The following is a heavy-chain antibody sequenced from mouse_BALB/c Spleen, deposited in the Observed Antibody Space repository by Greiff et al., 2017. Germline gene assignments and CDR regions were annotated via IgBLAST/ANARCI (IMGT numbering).Heavy chain of an antibody. CDR1: GYSFTGYN. CDR2: IDPYYGGT. CDR3: GSGGYYSFAY. D-gene: IGHD2-3*01. V-gene: IGHV1-37*01. Sequence: VQLQQSGPELEKPGASVKISCKASGYSFTGYNMNWVKQSNGKSLEWIGNIDPYYGGTSYNQKFKGKATLTVDKSSSTAHMELLSLTSEDSAVYYCGSGGYYSFAYWGQGTLVTVSA. J-gene: IGHJ3*01.